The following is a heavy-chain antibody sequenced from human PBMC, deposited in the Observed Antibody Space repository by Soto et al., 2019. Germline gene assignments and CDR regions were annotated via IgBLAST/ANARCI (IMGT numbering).Heavy chain of an antibody. CDR1: GFKFNIYG. CDR2: ISSGSTTM. Sequence: GVLRLSCAASGFKFNIYGMNWVRQAPGKGLEWIAYISSGSTTMYYADSVKGRFAISRDNANNSVFLQLTSLRDDDTAVYYCGRTGSTYYSPTLKSGVATSEVRSKNQFSLKRSSVTAADTAVYYCARTEGNYYDSSGYYYLDWYFDLWGRGTLVTVSS. J-gene: IGHJ2*01. V-gene: IGHV3-48*02. CDR3: GRTGSTYYSPTLKSGVATSEVRSKNQFSLKRSSVTAADTAVYYCARTEGNYYDSSGYYYLDWYFDL. D-gene: IGHD3-10*01.